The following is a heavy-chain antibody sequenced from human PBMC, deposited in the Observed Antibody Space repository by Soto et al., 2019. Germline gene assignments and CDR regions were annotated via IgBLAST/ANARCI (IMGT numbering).Heavy chain of an antibody. Sequence: PGGSLRLSCAASGFTFSSYSMNWVRQAPGKGLEWVSYISSSSSNIYYADSVKGRFTISRDIAKNSLYLQMNSLRDEDTAVYYCARVRGSSPYYYYYYGMDVWGQGTTVTVSS. V-gene: IGHV3-48*02. CDR2: ISSSSSNI. D-gene: IGHD1-26*01. CDR1: GFTFSSYS. J-gene: IGHJ6*02. CDR3: ARVRGSSPYYYYYYGMDV.